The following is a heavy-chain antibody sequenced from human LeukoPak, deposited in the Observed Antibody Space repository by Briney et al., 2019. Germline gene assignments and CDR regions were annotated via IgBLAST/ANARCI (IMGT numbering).Heavy chain of an antibody. Sequence: PSETLSLTCTVSGGSISSSYWSWIRQPPGKGLEWIGYIYYSGSTNYNPSFKSRVAISVDTSKNQFSLKLTSVTAADTAVYYCARRGYSSGYYYFDYWGQGTLVTVSS. CDR3: ARRGYSSGYYYFDY. CDR1: GGSISSSY. CDR2: IYYSGST. J-gene: IGHJ4*02. D-gene: IGHD6-19*01. V-gene: IGHV4-59*08.